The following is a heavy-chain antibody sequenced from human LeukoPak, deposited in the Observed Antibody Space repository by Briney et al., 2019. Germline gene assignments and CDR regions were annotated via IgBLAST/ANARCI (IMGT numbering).Heavy chain of an antibody. CDR1: GYTFTGYY. J-gene: IGHJ3*02. D-gene: IGHD3-10*01. V-gene: IGHV1-2*02. CDR3: ARNLWFGESSDAFDM. CDR2: INPNSGGT. Sequence: ASVKVSCKASGYTFTGYYMHWVRQAPGQGLEWMGWINPNSGGTNYAQKFQGRVPMTRDTSISTAYMDMSSLRSDDTAVYYCARNLWFGESSDAFDMWGQGTMVTVSS.